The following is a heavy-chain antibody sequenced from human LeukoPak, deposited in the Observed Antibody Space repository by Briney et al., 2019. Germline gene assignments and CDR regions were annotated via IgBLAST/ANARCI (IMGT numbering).Heavy chain of an antibody. CDR3: ANRRDGYNDAFDI. CDR2: IYYSGST. J-gene: IGHJ3*02. V-gene: IGHV4-59*08. Sequence: PSETLSLTCTVSGGSISSCYWSWIRQPPGKGLEWIGHIYYSGSTNYNPSLKSRVTISVDTSKNQFSLKLSSVTAADTAVYYCANRRDGYNDAFDIWGQGTMVTVSS. CDR1: GGSISSCY. D-gene: IGHD5-24*01.